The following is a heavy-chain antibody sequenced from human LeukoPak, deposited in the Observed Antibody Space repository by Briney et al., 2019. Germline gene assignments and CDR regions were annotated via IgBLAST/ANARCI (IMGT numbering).Heavy chain of an antibody. Sequence: SAPLSLPCAGSGGSFSGYYWSWSRQPPGKGLEGIGEINHSGSTNYNPSLTSRVTISVDTSKNQFSLKLSSVTAADTAVYYCARTGLLNSGSYGLHALDIWGQGTMVTVSS. D-gene: IGHD1-26*01. CDR3: ARTGLLNSGSYGLHALDI. CDR2: INHSGST. J-gene: IGHJ3*02. V-gene: IGHV4-34*01. CDR1: GGSFSGYY.